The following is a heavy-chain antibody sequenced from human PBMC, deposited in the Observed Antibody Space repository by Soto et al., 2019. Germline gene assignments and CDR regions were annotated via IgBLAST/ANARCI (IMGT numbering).Heavy chain of an antibody. J-gene: IGHJ4*02. Sequence: ASVRVSCKASGYTFTGYYMHWVRQAPGQGLEWMGWINPNSGGTNYAQKFQGWVTMTRDTSISTAYMELSRLRSDDTAVYYCARGINVDIVATIKGHYFDYWGQGTLVTVSS. V-gene: IGHV1-2*04. CDR1: GYTFTGYY. CDR3: ARGINVDIVATIKGHYFDY. D-gene: IGHD5-12*01. CDR2: INPNSGGT.